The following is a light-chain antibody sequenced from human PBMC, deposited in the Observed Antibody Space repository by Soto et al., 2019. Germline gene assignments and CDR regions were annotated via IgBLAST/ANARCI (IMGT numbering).Light chain of an antibody. V-gene: IGKV3-15*01. CDR2: GAS. CDR1: QSVSSN. J-gene: IGKJ4*01. CDR3: QQYENWPLT. Sequence: EIVMTQSPATLSVSPGERATLSCRASQSVSSNLAWYQQRPGQAPRLLIYGASTRATGIPARFSGSRSGTEFTLGISSLQSEEFAVYHCQQYENWPLTFGGGTKVEIK.